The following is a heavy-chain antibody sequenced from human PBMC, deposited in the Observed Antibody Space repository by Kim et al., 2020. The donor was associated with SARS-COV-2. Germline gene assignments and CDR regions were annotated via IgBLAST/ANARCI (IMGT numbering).Heavy chain of an antibody. J-gene: IGHJ4*02. CDR3: AREGNGVVVAATNLDY. V-gene: IGHV4-30-2*04. Sequence: SLKSRVTISVDTSKNQFSLKLSSVTAADTAVYYCAREGNGVVVAATNLDYWGQGTLVTVSS. D-gene: IGHD2-15*01.